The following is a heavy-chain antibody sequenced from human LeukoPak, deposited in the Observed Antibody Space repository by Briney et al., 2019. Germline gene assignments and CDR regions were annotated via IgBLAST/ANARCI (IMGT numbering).Heavy chain of an antibody. CDR3: ARVARCTSCFDVDY. D-gene: IGHD2-2*01. Sequence: SETLSLTCTVSGYSITSAYYWGWIRQPPGKGLEWIGSFFLKGSTYYNPSLKSRVTISVDTSTNQFSLTLSSVTAADTAVYYCARVARCTSCFDVDYWGQGPWSPSPQ. CDR1: GYSITSAYY. V-gene: IGHV4-38-2*02. CDR2: FFLKGST. J-gene: IGHJ4*02.